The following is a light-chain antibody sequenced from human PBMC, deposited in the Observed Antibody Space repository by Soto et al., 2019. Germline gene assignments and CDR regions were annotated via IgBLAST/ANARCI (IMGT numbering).Light chain of an antibody. V-gene: IGKV1-39*01. CDR1: QSISSF. CDR2: AAS. J-gene: IGKJ2*01. CDR3: QQSFSSPPKYT. Sequence: DIQMTQSPSSLSASIGDRVTITFRASQSISSFLNWYQQKPGKPPKLLIYAASSLESGVPSRFSGSGSGTDFTLTISSLQPEDFASYYCQQSFSSPPKYTFGQGTKLEIK.